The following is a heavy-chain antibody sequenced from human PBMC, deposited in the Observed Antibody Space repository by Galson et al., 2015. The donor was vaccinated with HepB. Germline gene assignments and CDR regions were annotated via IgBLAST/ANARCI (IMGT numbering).Heavy chain of an antibody. J-gene: IGHJ4*02. CDR1: GFTFSSYA. D-gene: IGHD1-26*01. V-gene: IGHV3-23*01. CDR2: IASTT. Sequence: LRLSCAASGFTFSSYAMSWVRQAPGKGLEWVSAIASTTYYADSVKGRFTISRDNSKNTPFLQMNSLRAEDTAVYYCAKDESSGSSLDYWGQGTLVTVSS. CDR3: AKDESSGSSLDY.